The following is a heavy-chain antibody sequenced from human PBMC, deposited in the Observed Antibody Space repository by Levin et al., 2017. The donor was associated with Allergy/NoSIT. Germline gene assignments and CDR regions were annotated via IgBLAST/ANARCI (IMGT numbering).Heavy chain of an antibody. CDR2: ISYHGNFK. V-gene: IGHV3-30*18. CDR1: GFTLSTHG. CDR3: AKVVKEDDFWSDHLYYHYYSMDV. D-gene: IGHD3-3*01. Sequence: LSLTCAASGFTLSTHGMHWVRQAPGKGLEWVALISYHGNFKYYADSVRGRFTIPRDNSNNTLYLQMNSLRPDDTAVYYCAKVVKEDDFWSDHLYYHYYSMDVWGLGTTVIVSS. J-gene: IGHJ6*02.